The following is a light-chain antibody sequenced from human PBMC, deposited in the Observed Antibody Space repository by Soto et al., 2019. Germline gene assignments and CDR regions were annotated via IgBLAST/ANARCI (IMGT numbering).Light chain of an antibody. CDR1: QSISSQ. CDR3: QKRVNWPIT. J-gene: IGKJ4*01. Sequence: EIVLTQSPATLPLSPGERATLSCRASQSISSQLAWYQQKPGQAPRSVMYDASNMATGIPARFSGSGSGTDFTLPISCIEPEYFALYYWQKRVNWPITVGGGTKVHIK. V-gene: IGKV3-11*01. CDR2: DAS.